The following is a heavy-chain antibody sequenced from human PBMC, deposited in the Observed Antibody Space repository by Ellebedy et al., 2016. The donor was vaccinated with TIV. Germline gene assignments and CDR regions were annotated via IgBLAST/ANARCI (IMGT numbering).Heavy chain of an antibody. D-gene: IGHD1-14*01. V-gene: IGHV1-8*01. CDR3: ARGKRNILWSDY. Sequence: ASVKVSCKTSGYTFSSYDITWVRQATGQGLEWMGWMNPNSGNTGYAQEFQGRVSMTRDTSTDTAYMELSSLTSEDTAVYYCARGKRNILWSDYWGRGTLVTVSS. J-gene: IGHJ4*02. CDR2: MNPNSGNT. CDR1: GYTFSSYD.